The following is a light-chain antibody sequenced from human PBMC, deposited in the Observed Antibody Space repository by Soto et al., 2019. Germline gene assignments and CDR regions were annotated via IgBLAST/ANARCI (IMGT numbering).Light chain of an antibody. CDR1: SSDVGAYKY. V-gene: IGLV2-8*01. J-gene: IGLJ3*02. CDR2: EVT. CDR3: TSYVGNDIWV. Sequence: QYALTQPPSASGSPGQSVTISCTGTSSDVGAYKYVSWYQQYPGKAPKLMIYEVTKRPSGVPDRFSASKSGNTASLTVSGVQGEDEADYYCTSYVGNDIWVFGGGTKVTVL.